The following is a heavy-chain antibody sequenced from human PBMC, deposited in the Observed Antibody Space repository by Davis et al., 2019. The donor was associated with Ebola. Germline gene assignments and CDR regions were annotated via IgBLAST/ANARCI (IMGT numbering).Heavy chain of an antibody. CDR2: ISYDGSNK. Sequence: GESLKIFCAASGFTFSSYGMHWVRQAPGKGLEWVAVISYDGSNKYYADSVKGRFTISRDNSKNTLYLQMNSLRAEDTAVYYCAKGPRQNYYDSSLLFDYWGQGTLVTVSS. D-gene: IGHD3-22*01. J-gene: IGHJ4*02. V-gene: IGHV3-30*18. CDR3: AKGPRQNYYDSSLLFDY. CDR1: GFTFSSYG.